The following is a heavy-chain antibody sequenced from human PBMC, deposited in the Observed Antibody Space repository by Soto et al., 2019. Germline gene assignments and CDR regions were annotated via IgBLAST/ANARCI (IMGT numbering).Heavy chain of an antibody. V-gene: IGHV2-26*01. Sequence: QVTLKESGPVLVKPTETLTLTCTVSGFSLSNARMGVSWIRQPPGKALEWLAHIFSNDEKSYSTSLKSRLTISKDTSKSQVVLTMTNMDPVDTATYYCARIRGGYSYGSYYYYGMDVWGQGTTVTVSS. J-gene: IGHJ6*02. CDR1: GFSLSNARMG. CDR2: IFSNDEK. CDR3: ARIRGGYSYGSYYYYGMDV. D-gene: IGHD5-18*01.